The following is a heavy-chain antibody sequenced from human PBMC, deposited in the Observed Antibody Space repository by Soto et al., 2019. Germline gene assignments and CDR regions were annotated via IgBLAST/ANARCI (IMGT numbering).Heavy chain of an antibody. D-gene: IGHD3-22*01. CDR3: ARERYYYDSSGYYSETDY. J-gene: IGHJ4*02. Sequence: SETLSLTCTVSGGSISSGGFYWSWIRQHPGKGLEWIGYIYYSGSTYYNPSLKSRVTISVDTSKNQFSLKLSSVTAADTAVYYCARERYYYDSSGYYSETDYWGQGTPVTVSS. CDR2: IYYSGST. V-gene: IGHV4-31*03. CDR1: GGSISSGGFY.